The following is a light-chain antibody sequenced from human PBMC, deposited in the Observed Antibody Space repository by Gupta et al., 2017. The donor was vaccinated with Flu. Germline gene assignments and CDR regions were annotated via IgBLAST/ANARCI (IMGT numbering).Light chain of an antibody. Sequence: SALTQPASVSGSPGPSSTIACTVTSSGVGRSYSVSWYQHYPGKAPKLIIYDVTTRPSGVSSRFSGSKYGNTAALTISGLEAEDESDSYCSSETRTNTVYVFGTGTKVTVL. V-gene: IGLV2-14*03. CDR3: SSETRTNTVYV. CDR2: DVT. CDR1: SSGVGRSYS. J-gene: IGLJ1*01.